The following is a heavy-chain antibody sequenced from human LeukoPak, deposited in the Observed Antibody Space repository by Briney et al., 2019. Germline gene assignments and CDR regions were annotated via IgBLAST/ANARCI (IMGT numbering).Heavy chain of an antibody. Sequence: PSETLSLTCTVSGGSVSSYYWSWIRQPAGKGLEWIGRIYTSGGTDYNPSLKSRVTISVDTSKNQVSLKLSSVTAADTAVYYCARLSGYDWESFYDYWGQGTLVTVSS. D-gene: IGHD5-12*01. CDR3: ARLSGYDWESFYDY. J-gene: IGHJ4*02. V-gene: IGHV4-4*07. CDR2: IYTSGGT. CDR1: GGSVSSYY.